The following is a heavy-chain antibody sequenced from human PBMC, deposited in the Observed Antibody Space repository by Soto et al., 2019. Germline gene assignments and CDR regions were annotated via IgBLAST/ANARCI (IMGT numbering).Heavy chain of an antibody. CDR1: EHTSTIYY. J-gene: IGHJ1*01. Sequence: QAHLVQSGAEVRKPGASVKVSCQALEHTSTIYYIHWVRQARGQGLEWMGWINADSGDTTYVEDFRGRVTFTRDTSTSTFRMELSRLRLDDTAMYFCATRDYDILTGYLHIWGQGTLITVSS. CDR2: INADSGDT. V-gene: IGHV1-2*02. CDR3: ATRDYDILTGYLHI. D-gene: IGHD3-9*01.